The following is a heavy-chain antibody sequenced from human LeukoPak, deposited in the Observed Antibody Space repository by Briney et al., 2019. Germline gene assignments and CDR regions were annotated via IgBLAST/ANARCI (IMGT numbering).Heavy chain of an antibody. CDR2: IYPGDSDT. CDR1: GYSFTNHW. V-gene: IGHV5-51*01. J-gene: IGHJ4*02. Sequence: GESLKISCKGSGYSFTNHWIAWVRQMPGKGLEWMGIIYPGDSDTRYSPSFQGQVTVSADKSISAAYLQWNSLKASDSAMYYCARQGYCGADCYSRFDYWGQRTLVTVSS. D-gene: IGHD2-21*02. CDR3: ARQGYCGADCYSRFDY.